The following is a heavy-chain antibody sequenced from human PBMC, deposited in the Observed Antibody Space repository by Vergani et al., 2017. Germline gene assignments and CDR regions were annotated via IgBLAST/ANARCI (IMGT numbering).Heavy chain of an antibody. V-gene: IGHV3-21*01. CDR2: ISSSSSYI. CDR3: ARGVGGYVDY. J-gene: IGHJ4*02. CDR1: GFTFSSYS. Sequence: EVQLVESGGGLVQTGGSLRLSCAASGFTFSSYSMNWVRQAPGKGLEWVSSISSSSSYIYYADSVKGRFTISRDNAKNSLYLQMNSLRAEDTAVYYCARGVGGYVDYWGQGTLVTVSS. D-gene: IGHD2-15*01.